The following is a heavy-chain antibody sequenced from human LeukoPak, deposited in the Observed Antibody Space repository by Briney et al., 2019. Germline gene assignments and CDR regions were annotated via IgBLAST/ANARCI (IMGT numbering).Heavy chain of an antibody. CDR2: ISAYNGNT. D-gene: IGHD5-18*01. V-gene: IGHV1-18*04. Sequence: ASVKVSCKASGYTFTSYGISWVRQAPGQGLEWMGWISAYNGNTNYAQKLQGRVTMTTDTSTSTAYMELRSLRSDDTAVYYCARTPVQLWPFPPVYWGQGTLVTVSS. CDR1: GYTFTSYG. CDR3: ARTPVQLWPFPPVY. J-gene: IGHJ4*02.